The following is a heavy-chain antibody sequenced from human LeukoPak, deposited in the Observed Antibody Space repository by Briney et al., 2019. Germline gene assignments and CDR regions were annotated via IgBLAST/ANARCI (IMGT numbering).Heavy chain of an antibody. CDR1: GGSISSYY. D-gene: IGHD3-10*01. CDR3: ARDARGAPYYYYGMDV. V-gene: IGHV4-59*01. CDR2: IYYSRST. Sequence: PSETLSLTCIVSGGSISSYYWSWIRQPPGKGLEWIGYIYYSRSTNYNPSLESRVTISVDTSKNQFSLKLSSVTAADTAVYYCARDARGAPYYYYGMDVWGQGTTVTVSS. J-gene: IGHJ6*02.